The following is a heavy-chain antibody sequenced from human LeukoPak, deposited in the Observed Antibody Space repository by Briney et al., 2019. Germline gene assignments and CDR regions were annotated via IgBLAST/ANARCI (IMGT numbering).Heavy chain of an antibody. CDR3: AKVLQMVREVTPFDY. D-gene: IGHD3-10*01. CDR1: GFTFSNYG. V-gene: IGHV3-30*02. CDR2: IRYDGRNK. Sequence: GGSLRLSCAASGFTFSNYGMHWVRQAPGKGLEWMGFIRYDGRNKYYADSVKGRFTISRDNSKNTLYLQMSSLGIEDTAVYYCAKVLQMVREVTPFDYWGQGTQVTVSS. J-gene: IGHJ4*02.